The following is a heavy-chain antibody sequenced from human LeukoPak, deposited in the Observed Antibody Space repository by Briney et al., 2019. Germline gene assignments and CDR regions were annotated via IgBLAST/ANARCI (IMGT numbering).Heavy chain of an antibody. D-gene: IGHD2-2*01. J-gene: IGHJ4*02. Sequence: GGSLRLSCAVSGFTFRNYAMNWVRRAPGKGLEWVSTIATIDGSTFYADSVKGRFTISRDNSKNSLYLQMSSLRGEDTAVYYCAKDKSTISSRGKDYWGQGTLVTVSS. CDR3: AKDKSTISSRGKDY. V-gene: IGHV3-23*01. CDR1: GFTFRNYA. CDR2: IATIDGST.